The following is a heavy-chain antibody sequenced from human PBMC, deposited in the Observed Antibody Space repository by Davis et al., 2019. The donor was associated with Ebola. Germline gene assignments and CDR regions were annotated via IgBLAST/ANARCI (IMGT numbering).Heavy chain of an antibody. D-gene: IGHD7-27*01. CDR3: AREPPSTGGTDY. CDR1: GFTFGDYA. J-gene: IGHJ4*02. V-gene: IGHV3-53*01. CDR2: IYSGGST. Sequence: ESLKISCTASGFTFGDYAMSWFRQAPGKGLEWVSVIYSGGSTYYADSVKGRFTISRDNSKNTLYLQMNSLRAEDTAVYYCAREPPSTGGTDYWGQGTLVTVSS.